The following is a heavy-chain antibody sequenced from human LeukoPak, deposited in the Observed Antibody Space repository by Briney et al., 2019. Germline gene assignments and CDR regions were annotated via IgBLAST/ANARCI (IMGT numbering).Heavy chain of an antibody. Sequence: ASVKVSCKASGYTFTAYYIHWVRQAPGQGLEWMGRINPNSGGTNYAQKFQGRVTMTRDTSISTAYMEPSGLRSDDTAVYFCARPWEITMSERSYNWFDSWGQGTLVTVSS. CDR2: INPNSGGT. CDR3: ARPWEITMSERSYNWFDS. D-gene: IGHD1-26*01. V-gene: IGHV1-2*02. J-gene: IGHJ5*01. CDR1: GYTFTAYY.